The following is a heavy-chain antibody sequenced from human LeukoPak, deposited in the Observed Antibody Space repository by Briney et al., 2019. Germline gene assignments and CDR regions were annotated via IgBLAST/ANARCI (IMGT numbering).Heavy chain of an antibody. CDR3: ARVGTSIVVVPAARYYYYMDV. V-gene: IGHV1-18*04. Sequence: ASVKVSCKASGYTFTGYYMHWVRQAPGQGLEWMGWISAYNGNTNYAQKLQGRVTMTTDTSTSTAYMELRSLRSDDTAVYYCARVGTSIVVVPAARYYYYMDVWGKGTTVTVSS. CDR1: GYTFTGYY. J-gene: IGHJ6*03. CDR2: ISAYNGNT. D-gene: IGHD2-2*01.